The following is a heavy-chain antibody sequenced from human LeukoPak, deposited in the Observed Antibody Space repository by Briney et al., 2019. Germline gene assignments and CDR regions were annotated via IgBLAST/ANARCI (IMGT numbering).Heavy chain of an antibody. CDR2: INHGGGT. Sequence: SETLSLTCAVYGGSFSDYFWNWIRQPPGKGLEWIGEINHGGGTRYNPSLKSRVTISVDKSKNQFSLKLSSVTAADTAVYYCARAGLSMVRGVIISWGQGTLVTVSS. D-gene: IGHD3-10*01. J-gene: IGHJ4*02. CDR3: ARAGLSMVRGVIIS. CDR1: GGSFSDYF. V-gene: IGHV4-34*01.